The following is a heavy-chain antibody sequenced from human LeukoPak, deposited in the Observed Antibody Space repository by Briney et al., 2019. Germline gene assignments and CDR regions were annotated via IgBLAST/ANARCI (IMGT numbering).Heavy chain of an antibody. CDR1: GGSISSSSYY. CDR3: AREGGYYYDSSGYYHPAGYFDY. D-gene: IGHD3-22*01. J-gene: IGHJ4*02. Sequence: SETLSLTCTVSGGSISSSSYYWGWIRQPPGKGLEWIGSIYYSGSTNYNPSLKSRVTISVDTSKNQFSLKLSSVTAADTAVYYCAREGGYYYDSSGYYHPAGYFDYWGQGTLVTVSS. CDR2: IYYSGST. V-gene: IGHV4-39*07.